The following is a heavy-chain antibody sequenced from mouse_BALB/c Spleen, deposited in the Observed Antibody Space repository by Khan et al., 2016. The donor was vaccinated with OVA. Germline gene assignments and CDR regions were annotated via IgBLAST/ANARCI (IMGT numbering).Heavy chain of an antibody. J-gene: IGHJ4*01. V-gene: IGHV5-6*01. CDR3: ARHERGTMDY. CDR1: GFTFSNYG. Sequence: EVQLQESGGDLVKPGGSLKLSCAASGFTFSNYGMSWVRQTPDKRLDWVTTISSGGSYTYYPDSVKGRFTISRDNAKNTLYLQMSSLKSEDTAMYYCARHERGTMDYWGQGTSVTVSS. CDR2: ISSGGSYT.